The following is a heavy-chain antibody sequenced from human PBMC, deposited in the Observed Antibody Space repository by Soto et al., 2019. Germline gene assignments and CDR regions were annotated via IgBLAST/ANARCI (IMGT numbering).Heavy chain of an antibody. Sequence: PSETLSLTCAVSGYSISSGYYWGWIRQPPGKGLEWIGSIYHSGSTYYNPSLKSRVTISVDTSKNQFSLKLSSVTAADTAVYYCARGVRSYGDYGKNWFDPWGQGTLVTVSS. CDR3: ARGVRSYGDYGKNWFDP. CDR2: IYHSGST. D-gene: IGHD4-17*01. CDR1: GYSISSGYY. V-gene: IGHV4-38-2*01. J-gene: IGHJ5*02.